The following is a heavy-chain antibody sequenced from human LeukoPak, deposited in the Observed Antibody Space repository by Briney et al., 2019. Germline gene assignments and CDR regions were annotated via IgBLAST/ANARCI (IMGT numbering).Heavy chain of an antibody. V-gene: IGHV4-4*07. J-gene: IGHJ4*02. Sequence: PSETLSLTCTVSGDSFSRYFWSWIRQPAGKGLEWIGRMYTSGITNTNPSLKSRVTMSVDTSKNQFSLNLTSVTAADTAVYYCAREITGTRGVDYWGQGILVTVSS. D-gene: IGHD1-7*01. CDR1: GDSFSRYF. CDR2: MYTSGIT. CDR3: AREITGTRGVDY.